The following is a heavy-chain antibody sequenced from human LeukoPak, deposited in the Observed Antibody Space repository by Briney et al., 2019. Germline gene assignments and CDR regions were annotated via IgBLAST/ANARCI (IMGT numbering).Heavy chain of an antibody. J-gene: IGHJ4*02. CDR2: IYYSGST. V-gene: IGHV4-39*07. CDR3: ARVTGYVVEDYFDY. Sequence: PSETLSLTCTVSGGSISSSSYYWGWIRQPPGKGLEWIGSIYYSGSTNYSPSLKSRVTISVDTSKNQFSLNLSSVTAADTAVYYCARVTGYVVEDYFDYWGQGTLVTVSS. CDR1: GGSISSSSYY. D-gene: IGHD2-15*01.